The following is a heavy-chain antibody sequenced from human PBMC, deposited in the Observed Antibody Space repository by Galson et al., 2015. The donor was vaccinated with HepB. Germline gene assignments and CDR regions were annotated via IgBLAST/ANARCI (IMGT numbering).Heavy chain of an antibody. V-gene: IGHV4-59*12. CDR1: GGSIGSYY. D-gene: IGHD3-10*01. Sequence: SESLSLVCTVSGGSIGSYYWSWIRQHPGKGLEWIGYIYYRGSTNYNPSLKSRVTISVDTSKNQFSLNLNSVNAADTAVYYGAKDFGDLLTPGVEFDYWGQGTLVTVSS. CDR3: AKDFGDLLTPGVEFDY. CDR2: IYYRGST. J-gene: IGHJ4*02.